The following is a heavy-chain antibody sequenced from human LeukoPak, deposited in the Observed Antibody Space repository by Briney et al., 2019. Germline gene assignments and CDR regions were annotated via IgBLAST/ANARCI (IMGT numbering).Heavy chain of an antibody. D-gene: IGHD3-22*01. V-gene: IGHV3-30-3*01. CDR3: ARDSRPSYYYDSSGYYGYYFDY. CDR1: GFTFSSYA. J-gene: IGHJ4*02. Sequence: GGSLRLSCAASGFTFSSYAMHWVRQAPGKGLEWVAVISYDGSNKYYADSVKGRFTISRDNSKNTLYLQMSSLRAEDTAVYYCARDSRPSYYYDSSGYYGYYFDYWGQGTLVTVSS. CDR2: ISYDGSNK.